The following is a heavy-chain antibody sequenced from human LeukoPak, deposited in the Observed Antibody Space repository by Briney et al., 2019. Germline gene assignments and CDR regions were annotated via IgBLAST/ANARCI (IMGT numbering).Heavy chain of an antibody. J-gene: IGHJ4*02. CDR1: GFTFNTYA. D-gene: IGHD2-2*01. V-gene: IGHV3-23*01. Sequence: GGSLRLSCAASGFTFNTYAMNWVRQTPGKGLEWVSGITTNGDSTYYADSVKGRFTLSRDNSKSTLYLQMNSLRAEDTAIYYCAKDAPAASYYFDYWGQGTLVTVSS. CDR2: ITTNGDST. CDR3: AKDAPAASYYFDY.